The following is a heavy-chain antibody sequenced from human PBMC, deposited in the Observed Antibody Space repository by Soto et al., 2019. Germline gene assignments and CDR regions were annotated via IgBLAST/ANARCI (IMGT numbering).Heavy chain of an antibody. V-gene: IGHV1-8*01. Sequence: QVQLVQSGAEVKKPGASVKVSCKASGYTFTSYDINWVRQATGQGLEWMGWMNPNSGNTGYAQKVQGRVTMTRHTSISTAYMELSSLRSEDTAVYYCARGGVVVPAAISSPWFDPWGQGTLVTVSS. CDR2: MNPNSGNT. J-gene: IGHJ5*02. CDR3: ARGGVVVPAAISSPWFDP. D-gene: IGHD2-2*01. CDR1: GYTFTSYD.